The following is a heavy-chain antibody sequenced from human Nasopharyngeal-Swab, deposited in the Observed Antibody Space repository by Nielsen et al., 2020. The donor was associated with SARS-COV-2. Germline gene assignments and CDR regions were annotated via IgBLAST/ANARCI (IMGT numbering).Heavy chain of an antibody. CDR2: IYSGGST. V-gene: IGHV3-53*01. J-gene: IGHJ6*02. D-gene: IGHD6-13*01. CDR3: ARDSSSRAYYGMDV. Sequence: WIRQPPGKGLEWVSVIYSGGSTYYADSVKGRFTISRDSSKNTLYLQMNSLRAEDTAVYYCARDSSSRAYYGMDVWGQGTTVTVSS.